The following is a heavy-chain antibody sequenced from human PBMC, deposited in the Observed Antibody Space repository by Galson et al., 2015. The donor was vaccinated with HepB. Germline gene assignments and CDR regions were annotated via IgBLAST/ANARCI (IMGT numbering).Heavy chain of an antibody. J-gene: IGHJ2*01. Sequence: SLRLSCAASGFTFSSYGMHWVRQAPGKGLEWVAVIWYDGSNKYYADSVKGRFTISRDNSKKMVYLQMNSLRAEDTAVYYCAKDRVLRSLGYWYFDLWWRGTLVTVSS. CDR2: IWYDGSNK. CDR1: GFTFSSYG. D-gene: IGHD4-17*01. CDR3: AKDRVLRSLGYWYFDL. V-gene: IGHV3-33*06.